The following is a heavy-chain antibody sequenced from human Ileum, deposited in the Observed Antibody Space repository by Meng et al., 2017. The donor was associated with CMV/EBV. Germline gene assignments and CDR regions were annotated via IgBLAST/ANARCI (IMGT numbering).Heavy chain of an antibody. CDR1: GYSFTSLG. Sequence: QVQIVQSGAEVKKPGASVRVSCKASGYSFTSLGMHWVRQTPGQKLEWMGYINSGHGDTSFSPKAQGRVNITRDTSASKAYMELNHLRSEETGIYYCARSGDPGITVTGAFDIWGQGTLVTVSS. D-gene: IGHD6-19*01. CDR2: INSGHGDT. V-gene: IGHV1-3*04. J-gene: IGHJ4*02. CDR3: ARSGDPGITVTGAFDI.